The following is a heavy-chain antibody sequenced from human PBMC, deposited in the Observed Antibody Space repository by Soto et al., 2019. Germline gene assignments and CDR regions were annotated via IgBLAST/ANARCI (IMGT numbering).Heavy chain of an antibody. V-gene: IGHV4-34*01. CDR2: INHSGST. CDR1: GGSFSGYY. Sequence: PSETLSLTCAVYGGSFSGYYWSWIRQPPGKGLEWIGEINHSGSTNYNPSLKSRATISVDTSKNQFSLKLSSVTAADTAVYYCARVAEGDKYYYYGMDVWGQGTTVTVSS. CDR3: ARVAEGDKYYYYGMDV. D-gene: IGHD3-16*01. J-gene: IGHJ6*02.